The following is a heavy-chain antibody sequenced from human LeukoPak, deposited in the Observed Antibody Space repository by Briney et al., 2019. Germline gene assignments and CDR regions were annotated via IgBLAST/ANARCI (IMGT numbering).Heavy chain of an antibody. CDR1: GFTFRIYT. CDR3: AKDSRGGWSGYFDY. D-gene: IGHD6-19*01. J-gene: IGHJ4*02. Sequence: GGSLRLSCVASGFTFRIYTMTWFRQAPGKGLEWVAVVWHDGSAEFHADSVRGRFSISRDDSKNTVYLQMDSLRADDTGVYYCAKDSRGGWSGYFDYWGQGTLVTVSS. CDR2: VWHDGSAE. V-gene: IGHV3-33*06.